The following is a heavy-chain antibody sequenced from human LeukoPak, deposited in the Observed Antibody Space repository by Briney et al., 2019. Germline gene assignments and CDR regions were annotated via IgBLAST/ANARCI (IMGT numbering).Heavy chain of an antibody. V-gene: IGHV3-23*01. J-gene: IGHJ4*02. CDR2: ISGSGGST. CDR1: GFTFSSYA. D-gene: IGHD2-2*02. CDR3: AKDDSEEGVVPAAITPFDY. Sequence: PGGSLRLSCAASGFTFSSYAMSWVRQAPGKGLEWVSAISGSGGSTYYADSVKGRFTISRDNSKNTLYLQMNSLRAEDTAVYYCAKDDSEEGVVPAAITPFDYWGQGTLVTVSS.